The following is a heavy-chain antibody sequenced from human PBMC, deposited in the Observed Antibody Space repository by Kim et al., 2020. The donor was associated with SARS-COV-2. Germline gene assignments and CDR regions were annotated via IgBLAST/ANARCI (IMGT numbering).Heavy chain of an antibody. D-gene: IGHD1-26*01. Sequence: GGSLRLSCAASGLTFSGSAMHWVRQASGKGLEWVARIRSKANSYATAYAASVEGRFTISRDDSRNRAYLQMNSLKTEDTAVYYCTRGPPYSESYWDAFDIWGQGTMVTVSS. CDR3: TRGPPYSESYWDAFDI. CDR1: GLTFSGSA. CDR2: IRSKANSYAT. J-gene: IGHJ3*02. V-gene: IGHV3-73*01.